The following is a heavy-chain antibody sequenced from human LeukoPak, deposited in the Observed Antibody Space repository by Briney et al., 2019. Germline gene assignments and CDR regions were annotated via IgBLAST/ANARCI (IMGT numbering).Heavy chain of an antibody. D-gene: IGHD6-6*01. CDR2: IIPIFGTA. J-gene: IGHJ4*02. CDR3: ARDASIAARPLYY. V-gene: IGHV1-69*05. CDR1: GGTFSSYA. Sequence: GASVKVSCKASGGTFSSYAISWVRQAPGQGLEWMGGIIPIFGTANYAQKFQGRVTITTDESTSTAYMELSSLRSEDTAVYYCARDASIAARPLYYWGQGTLVTVSS.